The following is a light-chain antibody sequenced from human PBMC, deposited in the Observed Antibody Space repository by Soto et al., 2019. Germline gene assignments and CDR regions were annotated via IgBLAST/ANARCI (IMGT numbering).Light chain of an antibody. V-gene: IGKV3-15*01. Sequence: EIVMTQSPATLSVSPGERATLSCRASQSVSSNLAWYQQKAGQAPRLLMYGASTRAIGIPGRFSGSGSGTEFTLTISSLQPDDFATYYCQQYDSYSWTFGQGTKVDIK. CDR1: QSVSSN. CDR2: GAS. CDR3: QQYDSYSWT. J-gene: IGKJ1*01.